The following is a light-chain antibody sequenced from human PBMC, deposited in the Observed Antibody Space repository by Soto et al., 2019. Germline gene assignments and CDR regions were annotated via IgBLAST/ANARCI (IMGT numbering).Light chain of an antibody. J-gene: IGKJ1*01. CDR1: QSVSST. V-gene: IGKV3-15*01. Sequence: EIVMTQSPATLSVSPGERATLSCRASQSVSSTVAWYQQKPGQAPRLLIYSVSTRATGIPARFSGSGSGTEFTLTISSLQSEDFAVYYCQQYNDWTTTFGQGTKVDIK. CDR3: QQYNDWTTT. CDR2: SVS.